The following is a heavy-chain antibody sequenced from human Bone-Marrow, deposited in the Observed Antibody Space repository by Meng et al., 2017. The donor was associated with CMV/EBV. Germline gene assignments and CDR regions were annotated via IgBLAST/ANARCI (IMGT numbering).Heavy chain of an antibody. CDR2: IKLDGSEK. D-gene: IGHD2-2*01. J-gene: IGHJ6*02. CDR3: VRDGLRCSSTTCLRNFGMDV. V-gene: IGHV3-7*01. CDR1: GFTFSSYA. Sequence: GGSLRLSCAASGFTFSSYAMHWVRQVPGKGLEWVANIKLDGSEKYYVESVRGRFTISRDNAKNSFYLQMNSLRAGDTAVYYCVRDGLRCSSTTCLRNFGMDVWGQGTTVTVSS.